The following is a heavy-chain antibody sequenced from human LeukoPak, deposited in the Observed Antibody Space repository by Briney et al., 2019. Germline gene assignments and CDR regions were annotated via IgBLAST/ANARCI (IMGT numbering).Heavy chain of an antibody. V-gene: IGHV3-74*01. CDR2: INRDGGGT. D-gene: IGHD4-17*01. Sequence: PGGSLRLSGAASGFTFSCYGMHWVRQAPGKGLVWVSRINRDGGGTTYADSVKGRFTISRDNAKNTLYLQMNRLRAEDTAVYFCARVAYGDYGVFDYWGQGTLVTVSS. CDR1: GFTFSCYG. CDR3: ARVAYGDYGVFDY. J-gene: IGHJ4*02.